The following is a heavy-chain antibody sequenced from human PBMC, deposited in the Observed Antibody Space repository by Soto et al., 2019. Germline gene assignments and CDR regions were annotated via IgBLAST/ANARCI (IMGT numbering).Heavy chain of an antibody. CDR2: ISYDGSNK. CDR3: ARDRLADEDAFDI. V-gene: IGHV3-30-3*01. Sequence: QVQLVESVGGVVQPGRSLRLSCAASGFTFSSYAMHWVRQAPGKGLEWVAVISYDGSNKYYADSVKGRFTISRDNSKNTLYLQMNSLRAEDTAVYYCARDRLADEDAFDIWGQGTMVTVSS. J-gene: IGHJ3*02. CDR1: GFTFSSYA. D-gene: IGHD2-15*01.